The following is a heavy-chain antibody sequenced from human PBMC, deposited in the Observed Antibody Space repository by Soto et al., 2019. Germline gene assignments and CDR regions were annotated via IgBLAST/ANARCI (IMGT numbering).Heavy chain of an antibody. CDR3: ARDKFGDYGQWVY. CDR1: GFTVSSNY. V-gene: IGHV3-53*04. D-gene: IGHD4-17*01. J-gene: IGHJ4*02. CDR2: IYSGGST. Sequence: EVQLVESGGGLVQPGGSLRLSCAASGFTVSSNYMSWVRQAPGKGLEWVSVIYSGGSTYYADSVKGRFTISRHNSKNTLYLQMNRLRAEDTAVYYCARDKFGDYGQWVYWGQGTLVTVSS.